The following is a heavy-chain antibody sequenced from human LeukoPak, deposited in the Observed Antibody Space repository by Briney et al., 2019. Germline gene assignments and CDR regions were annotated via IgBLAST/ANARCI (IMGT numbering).Heavy chain of an antibody. CDR3: AGGRKTGDRLFDY. V-gene: IGHV4-59*01. CDR1: GGSISSYY. Sequence: PSETLSLTCTVSGGSISSYYWSWIRQPPGQGLERTAYIYYSGSTNYNPSLKSRVTISVDTSKNQFSLKLSSVTAADTAVYYCAGGRKTGDRLFDYWGQGTLVTVSS. CDR2: IYYSGST. J-gene: IGHJ4*02. D-gene: IGHD7-27*01.